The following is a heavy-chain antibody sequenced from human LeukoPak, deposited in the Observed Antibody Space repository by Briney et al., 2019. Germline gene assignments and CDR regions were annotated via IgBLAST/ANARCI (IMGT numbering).Heavy chain of an antibody. CDR2: VSYDWGT. CDR1: GGSVTGYY. CDR3: ARDGLQQFGRHFFDF. J-gene: IGHJ4*02. Sequence: PSETLSLTCTVSGGSVTGYYWSRIRQPPGKGLEWIGHVSYDWGTAYNPSLKSRVTMLLDTSNNQFFLDLTSVTAADTAVYYCARDGLQQFGRHFFDFWGQGNLVAVSS. D-gene: IGHD5-24*01. V-gene: IGHV4-59*02.